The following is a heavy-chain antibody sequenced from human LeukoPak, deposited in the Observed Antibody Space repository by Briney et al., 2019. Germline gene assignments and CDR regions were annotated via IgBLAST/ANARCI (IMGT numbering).Heavy chain of an antibody. D-gene: IGHD2-2*01. CDR2: INPNSGGT. J-gene: IGHJ4*02. V-gene: IGHV1-2*02. Sequence: GASVKVSCKASGYTFTGYYIHWVRQAPGQGLEWMGWINPNSGGTNSAQKFQGRVTMTGDTPISTAYMELSSLRSDDTAVYYCARATVVVPTANVHFDYWGQGTLVTVLS. CDR1: GYTFTGYY. CDR3: ARATVVVPTANVHFDY.